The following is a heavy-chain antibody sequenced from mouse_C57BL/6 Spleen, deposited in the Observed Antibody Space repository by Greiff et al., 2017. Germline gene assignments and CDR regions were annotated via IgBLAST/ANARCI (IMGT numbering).Heavy chain of an antibody. CDR2: INYDGSST. J-gene: IGHJ4*01. CDR1: GFTFSDYY. V-gene: IGHV5-16*01. CDR3: AREDYSYYYAMDY. D-gene: IGHD1-1*01. Sequence: EVKLVESEGGLVQPGSSMKLSCTASGFTFSDYYMAWVRQVPEKGLEWVANINYDGSSTYYLDSLKSRFIISRDNAKNILYLQMSSLKSEDTATYYCAREDYSYYYAMDYWGQGTSVTVSS.